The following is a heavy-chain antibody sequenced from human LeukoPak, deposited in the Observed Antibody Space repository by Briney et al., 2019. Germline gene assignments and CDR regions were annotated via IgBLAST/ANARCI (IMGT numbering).Heavy chain of an antibody. J-gene: IGHJ6*01. V-gene: IGHV1-69*13. CDR2: IIPIFGTA. CDR3: ATLRYSYGPKGYYYYGMDV. CDR1: GGTFISYA. D-gene: IGHD5-18*01. Sequence: ASVKVSCKASGGTFISYAISWVRQAPGQGLEWMGGIIPIFGTANYAQKFQGRVTITADESTSTAYMELSSLRSDDTAVYYCATLRYSYGPKGYYYYGMDVWGQGTTVTVSS.